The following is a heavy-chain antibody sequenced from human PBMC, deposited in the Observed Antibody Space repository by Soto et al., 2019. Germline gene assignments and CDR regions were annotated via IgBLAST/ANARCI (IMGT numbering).Heavy chain of an antibody. CDR2: TRNKANSYTT. D-gene: IGHD3-9*01. Sequence: GGSLRLSCAASGFTFSDHYMDWVRQAPGKGLEWVGRTRNKANSYTTEYAASVKGRFTISRDDSKNSLYLQMNSLKTEDTAVYYCARGVLRYFDWLLYYYYMDVWGKGTTVTVSS. CDR3: ARGVLRYFDWLLYYYYMDV. J-gene: IGHJ6*03. CDR1: GFTFSDHY. V-gene: IGHV3-72*01.